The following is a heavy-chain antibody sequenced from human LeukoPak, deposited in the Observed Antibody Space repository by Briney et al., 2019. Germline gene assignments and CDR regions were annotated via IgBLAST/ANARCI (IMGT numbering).Heavy chain of an antibody. J-gene: IGHJ6*02. CDR3: WKSVAIYFYYGLYV. CDR1: GFTFSNYG. D-gene: IGHD3-3*01. Sequence: GGSLRLSCAASGFTFSNYGMHWVRQAPGKGLEWVSLISYHGGNQYYADSVKGRFTISRDNSKNTLYLQMNGLRVEDAAPYYCWKSVAIYFYYGLYVWGQGTTVTVSS. CDR2: ISYHGGNQ. V-gene: IGHV3-30*18.